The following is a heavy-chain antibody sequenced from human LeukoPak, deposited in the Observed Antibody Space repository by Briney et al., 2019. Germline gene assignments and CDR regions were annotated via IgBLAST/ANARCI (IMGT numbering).Heavy chain of an antibody. V-gene: IGHV1-8*02. CDR1: GGTFSSYA. J-gene: IGHJ4*02. Sequence: ASVKVSCKASGGTFSSYAISWVRQAPGQGLEWMGWMNPNSGNTGYAQKFQGRVTMTRNTSISTAYMELSSLRSEDTAVYYCARGRYSGYDHFDYWGQGTLVTVSS. CDR3: ARGRYSGYDHFDY. CDR2: MNPNSGNT. D-gene: IGHD5-12*01.